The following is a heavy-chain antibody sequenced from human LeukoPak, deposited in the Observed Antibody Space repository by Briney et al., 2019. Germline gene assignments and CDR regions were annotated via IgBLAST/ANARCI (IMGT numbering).Heavy chain of an antibody. Sequence: GGSLRLSCAASGFTFSDYYMSWLRQAPGKGLEWVSYISSSGSTIYYADSVKGRFTISRDNAKNSLYLQMNSLRAEDTAVYYCARGVVAARLYRYFDYWGQGTLVTVSS. CDR3: ARGVVAARLYRYFDY. V-gene: IGHV3-11*01. CDR1: GFTFSDYY. J-gene: IGHJ4*02. CDR2: ISSSGSTI. D-gene: IGHD6-6*01.